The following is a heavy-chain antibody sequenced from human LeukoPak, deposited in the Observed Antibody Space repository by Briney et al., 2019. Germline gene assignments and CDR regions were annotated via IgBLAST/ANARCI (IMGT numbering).Heavy chain of an antibody. CDR2: IYYSGST. CDR1: GGSISSSSYY. D-gene: IGHD3-9*01. J-gene: IGHJ4*02. CDR3: ARVKDFDWLFHNPFDY. V-gene: IGHV4-39*07. Sequence: SETLSLTCTVSGGSISSSSYYWGWIRQPPGKGLEWIGSIYYSGSTYYNPSLKSRVTILVDTSKNQFSLKLSSVTAADTAVYYCARVKDFDWLFHNPFDYWGQGTLVTVSS.